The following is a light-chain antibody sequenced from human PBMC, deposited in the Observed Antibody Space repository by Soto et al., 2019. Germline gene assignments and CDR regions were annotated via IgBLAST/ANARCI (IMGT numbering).Light chain of an antibody. Sequence: QSVLIQAPSASGTPGQRLTIPCSGSSSNIGSHIVNWYQQLPGTTPKVLIHSNNQRPSGVPDRFSGSKSGTSATLAISGLQSEDEADYFCAAWDDNLKGPVFGGGTKVTVL. J-gene: IGLJ3*02. CDR3: AAWDDNLKGPV. CDR1: SSNIGSHI. CDR2: SNN. V-gene: IGLV1-44*01.